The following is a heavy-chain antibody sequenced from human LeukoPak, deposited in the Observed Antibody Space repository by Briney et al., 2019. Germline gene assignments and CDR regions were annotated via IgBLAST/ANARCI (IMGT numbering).Heavy chain of an antibody. CDR1: GYTFTSYD. CDR2: MNPNSGNT. J-gene: IGHJ6*03. Sequence: ASVKVSCKASGYTFTSYDINWVRQATGQGLEWMGWMNPNSGNTGYAQKFQGRVTITRNTSICTAYMELSSLRSEDTAVYYCARARGGVVVVAASKSYYYYYMDVWGKGTTVTVSS. CDR3: ARARGGVVVVAASKSYYYYYMDV. D-gene: IGHD2-15*01. V-gene: IGHV1-8*03.